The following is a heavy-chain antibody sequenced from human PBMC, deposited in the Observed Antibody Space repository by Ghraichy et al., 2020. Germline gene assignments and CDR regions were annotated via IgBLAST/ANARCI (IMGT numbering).Heavy chain of an antibody. CDR3: AHSTVPVSRYYDSSGYLYYFDY. D-gene: IGHD3-22*01. Sequence: SGPTLVKPTQTLTLTCTFSGFSLSTSGVGVGWIRQPPGKALEWLALIYWNDDKRYSPSLKSRLTITKDTSKNQVVLTMTNMDPVDTATYYCAHSTVPVSRYYDSSGYLYYFDYWGQGTLVTVSS. J-gene: IGHJ4*02. CDR2: IYWNDDK. V-gene: IGHV2-5*01. CDR1: GFSLSTSGVG.